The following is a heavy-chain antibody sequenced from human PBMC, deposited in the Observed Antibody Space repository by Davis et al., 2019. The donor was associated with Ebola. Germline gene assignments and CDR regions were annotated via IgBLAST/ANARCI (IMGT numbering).Heavy chain of an antibody. D-gene: IGHD2-21*02. CDR2: ISAGGGPT. Sequence: PGGSLRLSCAASGFTLMNHGVSWVRQAPGKGLEWVSHISAGGGPTYGDSIRGRFTISRDISTNTLYLQMNSLRVEDTAVYYCARGGSHCGGDCGHRFDPWGQGTPVTVSS. J-gene: IGHJ5*02. V-gene: IGHV3-23*01. CDR3: ARGGSHCGGDCGHRFDP. CDR1: GFTLMNHG.